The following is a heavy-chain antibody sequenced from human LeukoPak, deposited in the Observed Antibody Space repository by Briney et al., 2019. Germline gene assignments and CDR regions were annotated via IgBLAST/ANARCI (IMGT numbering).Heavy chain of an antibody. CDR1: GGTFSSYA. D-gene: IGHD3-10*01. J-gene: IGHJ4*02. V-gene: IGHV1-69*05. CDR2: IIPIFGTA. Sequence: SVKVSCKASGGTFSSYAISWVRQAPGQGLEWMGGIIPIFGTANYAQKFQGRVTITTGESTSTAYMELSSLRSEDTAVYYCARVGNYYGLFDYWGQGTLVTVSS. CDR3: ARVGNYYGLFDY.